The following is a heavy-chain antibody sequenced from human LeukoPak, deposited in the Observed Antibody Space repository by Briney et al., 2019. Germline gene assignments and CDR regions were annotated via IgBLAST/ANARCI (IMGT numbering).Heavy chain of an antibody. Sequence: PSETLSLTCAVYGGSFSGYYWSWIRQPPGKGLEWIGEINHSGNTNYNPSLKSRVTISVDTSKNQFSLKLSSVTAADTAVYYCARGHPHYDFWRGYPPGWYFDLWGRGTLVTVSS. CDR2: INHSGNT. D-gene: IGHD3-3*01. CDR1: GGSFSGYY. CDR3: ARGHPHYDFWRGYPPGWYFDL. V-gene: IGHV4-34*01. J-gene: IGHJ2*01.